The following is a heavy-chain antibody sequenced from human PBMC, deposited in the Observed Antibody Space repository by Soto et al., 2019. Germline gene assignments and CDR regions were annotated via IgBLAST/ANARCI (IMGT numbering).Heavy chain of an antibody. CDR2: IGSKGETYAT. V-gene: IGHV3-73*01. CDR1: GFTFGASA. J-gene: IGHJ1*01. D-gene: IGHD6-19*01. Sequence: PGGSLRLSCAASGFTFGASALQWVRQASGKGLEWLGRIGSKGETYATTYAASVKGRFTISRDDSKKTAYLQMNSLESEDTAVYYCAKGVPGIAVAGTGYFQHWGQG. CDR3: AKGVPGIAVAGTGYFQH.